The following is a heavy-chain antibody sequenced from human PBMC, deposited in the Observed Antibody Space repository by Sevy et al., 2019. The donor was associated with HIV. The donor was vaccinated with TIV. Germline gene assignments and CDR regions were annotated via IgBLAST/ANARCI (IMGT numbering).Heavy chain of an antibody. V-gene: IGHV3-23*01. J-gene: IGHJ4*02. CDR1: GFSFSTYA. D-gene: IGHD3-3*01. Sequence: GASLRLSCAASGFSFSTYAMTWVRQAPGKGLEWVSGISGSGTSTCYTDSVKGRFTISRDNSKNTVYLQMNNLRAEDTAVYYCGKVSIFGVGGFYDYWGQGTLVTVSS. CDR2: ISGSGTST. CDR3: GKVSIFGVGGFYDY.